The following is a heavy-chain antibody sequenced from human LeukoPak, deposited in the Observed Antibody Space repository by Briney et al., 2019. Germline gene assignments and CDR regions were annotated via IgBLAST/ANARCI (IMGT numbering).Heavy chain of an antibody. CDR2: ITSSSGTI. J-gene: IGHJ3*02. CDR3: ARDRGYSFDI. V-gene: IGHV3-48*01. D-gene: IGHD2-21*01. CDR1: GFTFSSYT. Sequence: GGSLRLSCGVSGFTFSSYTMNWVRQAPGKGLEWVSYITSSSGTIYYADSVKGRFTISRDNAKNSLYLQMNSLRAEDTAAYYCARDRGYSFDIWGQGTMVTVSS.